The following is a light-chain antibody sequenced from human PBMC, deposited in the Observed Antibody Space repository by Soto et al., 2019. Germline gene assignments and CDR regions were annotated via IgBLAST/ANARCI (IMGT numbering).Light chain of an antibody. V-gene: IGLV2-11*01. J-gene: IGLJ1*01. CDR2: DVT. Sequence: LTQPRSVSGSRGQSVTISCTGSNSDVGAYKFVSWLQHNPGEAPKVMIYDVTQRPSGVPDRFSGTKSGNTASLTISGLQAEDEADYYCCSYAGSYTWVFGSGTKV. CDR3: CSYAGSYTWV. CDR1: NSDVGAYKF.